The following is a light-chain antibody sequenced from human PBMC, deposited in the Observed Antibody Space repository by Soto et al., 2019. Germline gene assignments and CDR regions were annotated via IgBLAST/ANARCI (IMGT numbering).Light chain of an antibody. CDR1: HSISGW. CDR3: QQYDSNSWT. J-gene: IGKJ1*01. CDR2: EAS. V-gene: IGKV1-5*01. Sequence: DIQMTQSPSTLSASVGDRVTITCRASHSISGWLAWYQQKPGIAPMLLIYEASSLENGVPSRFSGSGSGTEFTLTISSLQPDDFATYFCQQYDSNSWTCGHGTKVEIK.